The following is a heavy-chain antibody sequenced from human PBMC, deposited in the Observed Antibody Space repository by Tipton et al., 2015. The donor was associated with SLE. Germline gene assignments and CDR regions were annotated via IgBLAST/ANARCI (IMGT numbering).Heavy chain of an antibody. V-gene: IGHV3-30*18. Sequence: SLRLSCAASRFTFSSYGMHWVRQAPGKGLEWVAVISYDGSNKYYADSVKGRFTISRDNSKNTLYLQMSSLRAEDTAVYYCAKGLEITYYFGSGSLPLGYWGQGTLVTVSS. CDR2: ISYDGSNK. J-gene: IGHJ4*02. CDR1: RFTFSSYG. D-gene: IGHD3-10*01. CDR3: AKGLEITYYFGSGSLPLGY.